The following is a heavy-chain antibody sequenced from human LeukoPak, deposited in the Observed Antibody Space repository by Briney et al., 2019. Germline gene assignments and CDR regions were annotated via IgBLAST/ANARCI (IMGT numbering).Heavy chain of an antibody. D-gene: IGHD6-13*01. CDR3: ARDRSSSYTRDWFDP. V-gene: IGHV4-4*07. CDR1: GGSISSYY. J-gene: IGHJ5*02. Sequence: PSETLSLTCTVSGGSISSYYWSWIRQPAGKGLEWIGRIYNSESINYNPSLKRRVTMSIDTSKNQFSLKLNSVTAADTAVYYCARDRSSSYTRDWFDPWGQGALVTVSS. CDR2: IYNSESI.